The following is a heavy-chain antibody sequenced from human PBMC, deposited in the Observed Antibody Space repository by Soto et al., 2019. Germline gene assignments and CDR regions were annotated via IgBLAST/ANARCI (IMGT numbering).Heavy chain of an antibody. V-gene: IGHV1-69*06. D-gene: IGHD3-22*01. CDR3: ARDQYYDSSGYYTQFDY. CDR1: GGTFSSYA. CDR2: IIPIFGTA. J-gene: IGHJ4*02. Sequence: VNVSCKASGGTFSSYAISWVRQAPGQGLEWMGGIIPIFGTANYAQKFQGRVTITADKSTSTAYMELSSLRSEDTAVYYCARDQYYDSSGYYTQFDYWGQGTLVTVSS.